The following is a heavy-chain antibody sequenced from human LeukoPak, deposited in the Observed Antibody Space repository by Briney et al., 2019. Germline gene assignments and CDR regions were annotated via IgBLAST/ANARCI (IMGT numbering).Heavy chain of an antibody. J-gene: IGHJ6*03. Sequence: SETLSLTCAVSGGSISSSNWWSWVRQPPGKGLEWIGEIYHSGSTNYNPSLKSRVTISVDKSKNQFSLKLSSVTAADTAVYYCARVLSSSWFYPTFGYYMDVWGKGTTVTVSS. V-gene: IGHV4-4*02. CDR2: IYHSGST. CDR1: GGSISSSNW. D-gene: IGHD6-13*01. CDR3: ARVLSSSWFYPTFGYYMDV.